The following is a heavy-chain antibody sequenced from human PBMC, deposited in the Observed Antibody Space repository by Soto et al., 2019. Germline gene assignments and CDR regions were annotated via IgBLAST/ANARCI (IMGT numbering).Heavy chain of an antibody. V-gene: IGHV3-23*01. CDR1: GFTFSSYA. D-gene: IGHD3-3*01. J-gene: IGHJ3*02. Sequence: EVQLLESGGGLVQPGGSLRLSCAASGFTFSSYAMSWVRQAPGKGLEWVSAISGSGGSTYYADSVKGRFTIPRDNSKKTLYLQMNSLRAEDAAVYYCAKEGGQFLEPNDYFDIWGQGTMVNVSA. CDR3: AKEGGQFLEPNDYFDI. CDR2: ISGSGGST.